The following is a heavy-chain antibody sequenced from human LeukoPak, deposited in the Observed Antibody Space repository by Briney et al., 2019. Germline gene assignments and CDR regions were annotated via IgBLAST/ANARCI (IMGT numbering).Heavy chain of an antibody. J-gene: IGHJ3*02. V-gene: IGHV3-21*04. CDR3: ARSITIFGVVIDAFDI. CDR2: ISSSSSYI. D-gene: IGHD3-3*01. Sequence: GGSLRLSCAASGFTFSSYSMNWVRQAPGKGLEWVSSISSSSSYIYYADSVKGRFTVSRDNAKYSLYLQMNSLRAEDTAVYYCARSITIFGVVIDAFDIWGQGTMVTVS. CDR1: GFTFSSYS.